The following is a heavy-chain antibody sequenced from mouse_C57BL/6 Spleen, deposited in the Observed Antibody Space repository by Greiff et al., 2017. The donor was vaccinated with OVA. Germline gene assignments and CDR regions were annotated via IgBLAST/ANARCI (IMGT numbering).Heavy chain of an antibody. CDR1: GFTFSDYG. V-gene: IGHV5-17*01. J-gene: IGHJ2*01. CDR2: ISSGSSTI. D-gene: IGHD1-1*02. Sequence: EVMLVESGGGLVKPGGSLKLSCAASGFTFSDYGMHWVRQAPEKGLEWVAYISSGSSTIYYADTVKGRFTISRDNAKNTLFLQMTSLRSEDTAMYYCARWWGYYFDYWGQGTTLTVSS. CDR3: ARWWGYYFDY.